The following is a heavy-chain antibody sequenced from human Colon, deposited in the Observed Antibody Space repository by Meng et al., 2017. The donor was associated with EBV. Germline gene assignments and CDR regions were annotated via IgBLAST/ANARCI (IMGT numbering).Heavy chain of an antibody. J-gene: IGHJ1*01. Sequence: GAGAALGIPSDPRSPPCAVPGDSSTNQSWRARVRQPPGKGLEWIGEIPHRGSSAYTPSRKSRVSMTIDKSKNQFSLTLTSVTAADTAVYHCLRGSGGSVWGQGTLVTVSS. CDR1: GDSSTNQSW. CDR3: LRGSGGSV. CDR2: IPHRGSS. D-gene: IGHD3-10*01. V-gene: IGHV4-4*02.